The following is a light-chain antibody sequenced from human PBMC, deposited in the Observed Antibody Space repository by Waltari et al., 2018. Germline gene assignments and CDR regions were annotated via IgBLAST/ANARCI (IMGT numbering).Light chain of an antibody. Sequence: QSALTLPRSVSASPGQAVTIPCTGTSSDACGYNFFFEYQQHPGKAPKLMIYDVTKRPAGVPDRFSGSKSGNTASLTIAGLQAEDEADYYCCSYAGSYTYVFGTGTKVTVL. J-gene: IGLJ1*01. CDR1: SSDACGYNF. CDR2: DVT. CDR3: CSYAGSYTYV. V-gene: IGLV2-11*01.